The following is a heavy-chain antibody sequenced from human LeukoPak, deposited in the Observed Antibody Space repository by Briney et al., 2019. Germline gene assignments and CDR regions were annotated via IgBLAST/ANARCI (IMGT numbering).Heavy chain of an antibody. CDR2: IIPIFGTA. Sequence: GASVKVSCKASGGTFISYAISWVRQAPGQGLEWMGGIIPIFGTANYAQKFQGRVTITADESTSTAYMELSSLRSEDTAVYYCARGVSQQLLTPNWFDPWGQGTLVTVSS. CDR3: ARGVSQQLLTPNWFDP. V-gene: IGHV1-69*13. CDR1: GGTFISYA. J-gene: IGHJ5*02. D-gene: IGHD6-13*01.